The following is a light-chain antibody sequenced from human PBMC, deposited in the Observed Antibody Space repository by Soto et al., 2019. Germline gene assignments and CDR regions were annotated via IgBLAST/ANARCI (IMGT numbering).Light chain of an antibody. CDR1: SSDVGGYNY. J-gene: IGLJ2*01. Sequence: QSALTQPASVSGSPGQSITISCTGTSSDVGGYNYVSWYQHHPGKAPKLMIYEVTNRPSGVSNRFSGSKSGNTASLTISGLRAEDEADYYCSSYRSRSTVFGGGTKLTVL. CDR2: EVT. V-gene: IGLV2-14*01. CDR3: SSYRSRSTV.